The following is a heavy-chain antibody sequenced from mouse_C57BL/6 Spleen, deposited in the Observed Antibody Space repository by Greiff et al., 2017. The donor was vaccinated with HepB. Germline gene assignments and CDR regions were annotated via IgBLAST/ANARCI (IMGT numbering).Heavy chain of an antibody. CDR3: ARGVYYGNPYYFDY. CDR2: IYPGDGDT. Sequence: QVQLQQSGAELMKPGASVKLSCKASGYAFSSSWMNWVKQRPGKGLEWIGRIYPGDGDTNYNGKFKGKATLTADKSSSTAYMQLSSLTSEDSAVYFCARGVYYGNPYYFDYWGQGTTLTVSS. J-gene: IGHJ2*01. CDR1: GYAFSSSW. D-gene: IGHD2-1*01. V-gene: IGHV1-82*01.